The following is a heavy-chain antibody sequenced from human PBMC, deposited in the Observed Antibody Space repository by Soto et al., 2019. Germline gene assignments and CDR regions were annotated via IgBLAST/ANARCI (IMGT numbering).Heavy chain of an antibody. J-gene: IGHJ5*02. Sequence: PSETLSLTCTVSGGSISSYYWSWIRQPPGKGLEWIGSIYYSGSTYYNPSLKSRVTISVDTSKNQFSLKLSSVTAADTAVYYCARLECISTSCYGGGNWFDPWGQGTLVTVSS. D-gene: IGHD2-2*01. V-gene: IGHV4-39*01. CDR3: ARLECISTSCYGGGNWFDP. CDR1: GGSISSYY. CDR2: IYYSGST.